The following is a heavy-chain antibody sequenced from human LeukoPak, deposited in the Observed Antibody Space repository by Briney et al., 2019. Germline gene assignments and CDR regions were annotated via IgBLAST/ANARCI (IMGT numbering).Heavy chain of an antibody. V-gene: IGHV1-69*05. CDR1: GGTFSSYA. D-gene: IGHD6-6*01. CDR3: ARSHPIAAQIGYFDY. CDR2: IIPIFGTA. Sequence: SVKVSCKASGGTFSSYAISWVRQAPGQGLEWMGGIIPIFGTANYAQKFQGRVTSTTDESTSTAYMELSSLRSEDTAVYYCARSHPIAAQIGYFDYWGQGTLVTVSS. J-gene: IGHJ4*02.